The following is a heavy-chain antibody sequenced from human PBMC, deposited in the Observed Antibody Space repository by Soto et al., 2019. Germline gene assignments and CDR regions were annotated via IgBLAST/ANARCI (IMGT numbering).Heavy chain of an antibody. CDR1: GFTFSSYS. CDR2: ISSSSSYI. J-gene: IGHJ4*02. CDR3: AREFHDYGDYLPDY. V-gene: IGHV3-21*01. Sequence: EGSLRLSCAASGFTFSSYSMNWVRQAPGKGLEWVSSISSSSSYIYYADSVKGRFTISRDNAKNSLYLQMNSLRAEDTAVYYCAREFHDYGDYLPDYWGQGTLVTVSS. D-gene: IGHD4-17*01.